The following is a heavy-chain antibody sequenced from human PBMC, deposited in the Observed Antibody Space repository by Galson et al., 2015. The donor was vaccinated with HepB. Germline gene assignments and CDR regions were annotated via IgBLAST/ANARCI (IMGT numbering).Heavy chain of an antibody. CDR2: TYYRAKWYQ. CDR3: ARVRTRRPPHYYYGLDV. CDR1: GDSVSSNTAA. V-gene: IGHV6-1*01. J-gene: IGHJ6*02. Sequence: CAISGDSVSSNTAAWNWIRQSPSRGLGWLGRTYYRAKWYQDYAVSVKSRMTINSDTSKNQFSLHLNSVTPEDTAVYYCARVRTRRPPHYYYGLDVWGQGNTVTVSS.